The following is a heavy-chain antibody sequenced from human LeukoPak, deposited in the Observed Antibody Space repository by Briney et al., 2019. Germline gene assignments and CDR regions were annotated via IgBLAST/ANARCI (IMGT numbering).Heavy chain of an antibody. D-gene: IGHD1-26*01. V-gene: IGHV3-21*01. CDR3: ASDLIVGATRDY. CDR1: GFSFSSFS. CDR2: ISGGSSFT. Sequence: GGSLRLSCAASGFSFSSFSMNWVRQAPGKGLEWVSYISGGSSFTYYVDSVKGRFTISRDNAKNSLYLQMNSLRAEDTAVYYCASDLIVGATRDYWGQGTLVTVSS. J-gene: IGHJ4*02.